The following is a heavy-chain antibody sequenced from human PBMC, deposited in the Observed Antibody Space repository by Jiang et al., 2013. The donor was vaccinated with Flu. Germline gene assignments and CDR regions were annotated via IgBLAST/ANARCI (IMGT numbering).Heavy chain of an antibody. CDR1: GFTFSSYS. CDR2: ISSSSSTI. Sequence: VQLVESGGGLVQPGGSLRLSCAASGFTFSSYSMNWVRQAPGKGLEWVSYISSSSSTIYYADSVKGRFTISRDNAKNSLYLQMNSLRDEDTAVYYCATGLYSSGWFFDYWGQGTLVTVSS. V-gene: IGHV3-48*02. D-gene: IGHD6-19*01. J-gene: IGHJ4*02. CDR3: ATGLYSSGWFFDY.